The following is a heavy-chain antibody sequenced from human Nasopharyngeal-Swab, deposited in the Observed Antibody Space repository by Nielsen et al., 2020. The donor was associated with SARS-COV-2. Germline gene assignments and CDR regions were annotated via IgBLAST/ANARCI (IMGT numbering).Heavy chain of an antibody. D-gene: IGHD4-23*01. Sequence: GGFLRLSCAASGFTFSSYAMSWVRQAPGKGLEWVSAISGSGGSTYYADSVKGRFTISRDNSKNTLYLQMNSLRAEDTAVYYCAKEAYGGNSGESAFDIWGQGTMVTVSS. V-gene: IGHV3-23*01. CDR2: ISGSGGST. CDR1: GFTFSSYA. J-gene: IGHJ3*02. CDR3: AKEAYGGNSGESAFDI.